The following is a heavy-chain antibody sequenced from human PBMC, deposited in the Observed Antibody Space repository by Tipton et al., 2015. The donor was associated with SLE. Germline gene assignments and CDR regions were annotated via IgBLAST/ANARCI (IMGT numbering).Heavy chain of an antibody. D-gene: IGHD6-19*01. Sequence: TLSLTCTVSGGSMSTYYWSWIRQPPGKGLEWIGYIYHSGSTNYNPSLRSRVTISVDTSKNQLSLQLSSVTTADTAVYYCASWSPERTSGWSRFDYWGQGTLVTVSS. V-gene: IGHV4-59*01. CDR1: GGSMSTYY. J-gene: IGHJ4*02. CDR3: ASWSPERTSGWSRFDY. CDR2: IYHSGST.